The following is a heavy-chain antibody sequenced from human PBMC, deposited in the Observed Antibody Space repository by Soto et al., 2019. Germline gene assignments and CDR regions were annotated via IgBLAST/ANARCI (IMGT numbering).Heavy chain of an antibody. V-gene: IGHV3-23*01. D-gene: IGHD6-13*01. J-gene: IGHJ6*02. CDR1: GFTFSSYA. Sequence: GSMRLSCAASGFTFSSYAMSWVRQAPGKGLEWVSAISGSGGSTYYADSVKGRFTISRDNSKNTLYLQMNSLRAEDTAVYYCAKSPRLFSWYYYYYGMDVWGQGTTVTVPS. CDR2: ISGSGGST. CDR3: AKSPRLFSWYYYYYGMDV.